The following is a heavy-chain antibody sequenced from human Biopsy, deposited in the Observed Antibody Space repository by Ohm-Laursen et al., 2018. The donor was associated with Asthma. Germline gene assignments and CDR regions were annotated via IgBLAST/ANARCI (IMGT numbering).Heavy chain of an antibody. CDR3: ARGQKSAGDRWFDP. CDR2: INPNSGAT. D-gene: IGHD6-13*01. V-gene: IGHV1-2*06. CDR1: GYPFIGYH. Sequence: ASVKVSCKASGYPFIGYHIHWMRQAPGQGLEWMGRINPNSGATNYAQKFQGRVTMTRDTSISTAYMEVSRLRSDDTAEYYCARGQKSAGDRWFDPWGQGTLVTVSS. J-gene: IGHJ5*02.